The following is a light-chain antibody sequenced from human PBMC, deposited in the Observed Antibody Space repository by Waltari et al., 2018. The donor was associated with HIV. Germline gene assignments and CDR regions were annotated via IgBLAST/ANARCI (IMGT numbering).Light chain of an antibody. CDR2: DVS. V-gene: IGLV2-23*02. CDR3: CSYACSSTLV. Sequence: QSALTQPASVSGSPGQSLTISCPGTSSDVVGYTYASWYQQPPGKATKLMIYDVSKRPSGVSNRFSGSKSGNTASLTISGLQAEDEADYYCCSYACSSTLVFGGGTKLTVL. CDR1: SSDVVGYTY. J-gene: IGLJ2*01.